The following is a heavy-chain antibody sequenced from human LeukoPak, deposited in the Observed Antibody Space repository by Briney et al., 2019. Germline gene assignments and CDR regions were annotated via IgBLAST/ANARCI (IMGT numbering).Heavy chain of an antibody. V-gene: IGHV3-74*01. CDR1: GFPFSSYW. CDR2: INSDGSST. CDR3: AKSKSLDY. J-gene: IGHJ4*02. Sequence: TGGSLTLSCAASGFPFSSYWMHWVRQAPGKGLVWVSRINSDGSSTRYADSVKGRFTITRDNAKNTLYLQMNSLRAEDTAVYYCAKSKSLDYWGQGTLVTVSS.